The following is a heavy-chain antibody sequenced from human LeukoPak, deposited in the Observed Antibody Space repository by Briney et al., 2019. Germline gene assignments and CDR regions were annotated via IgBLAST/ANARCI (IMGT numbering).Heavy chain of an antibody. V-gene: IGHV4-34*01. CDR1: GGSFSGYY. CDR2: INHSGST. D-gene: IGHD2-15*01. CDR3: ARGRNPRTAGYCSGGSCYRIGMDV. Sequence: SETLSLTCAVYGGSFSGYYWSWIRQPPGKGLEWIGEINHSGSTNYNPSLKSRVTISVDTSKNQFSLKLSSVTAADTAEYYCARGRNPRTAGYCSGGSCYRIGMDVWGQGTTVTVSS. J-gene: IGHJ6*02.